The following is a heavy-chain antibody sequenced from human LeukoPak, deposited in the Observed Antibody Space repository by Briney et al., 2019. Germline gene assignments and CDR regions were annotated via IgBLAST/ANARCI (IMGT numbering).Heavy chain of an antibody. J-gene: IGHJ5*02. CDR2: IYWDDDK. V-gene: IGHV2-5*02. CDR1: GFSLSTSGVG. D-gene: IGHD3-3*01. CDR3: ARNDYDFWSGSLLA. Sequence: GPTLVKPTQTLTLTCTFSGFSLSTSGVGVGWIRQPPGKALEWLALIYWDDDKRYSPSLKNSLTITKDTSKNQVVLTMTNMDPVDTATYYCARNDYDFWSGSLLAWGQGTLVTVSS.